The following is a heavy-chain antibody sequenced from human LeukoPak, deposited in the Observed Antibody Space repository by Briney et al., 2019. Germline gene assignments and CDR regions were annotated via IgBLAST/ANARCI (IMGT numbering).Heavy chain of an antibody. J-gene: IGHJ6*02. V-gene: IGHV1-8*02. CDR1: GYTFTSYG. Sequence: ASVKVSCKASGYTFTSYGINWVRQATGQGLEWMGWMNPNSGNTGYAQKFQGRVTMTRNTSISTAYMELSSLRSEDTAVYYCARDSGYSSGWYGPYYYGMDVWGQGTTVTVSS. D-gene: IGHD6-19*01. CDR3: ARDSGYSSGWYGPYYYGMDV. CDR2: MNPNSGNT.